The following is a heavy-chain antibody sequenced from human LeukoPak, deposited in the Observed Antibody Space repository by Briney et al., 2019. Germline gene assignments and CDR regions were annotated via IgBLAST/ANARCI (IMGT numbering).Heavy chain of an antibody. V-gene: IGHV3-23*01. J-gene: IGHJ4*02. CDR1: GFTFSSYA. CDR3: AKDPLDIVLMAYAIVH. D-gene: IGHD2-8*01. CDR2: ISGSGGST. Sequence: GGSLRLSCAASGFTFSSYAMSWVRQAPGKGLEWVSAISGSGGSTYYADSVKGRFTISRDNSKNTLYLEMNSLRAEDTAVYYCAKDPLDIVLMAYAIVHWGQGTLVTVSS.